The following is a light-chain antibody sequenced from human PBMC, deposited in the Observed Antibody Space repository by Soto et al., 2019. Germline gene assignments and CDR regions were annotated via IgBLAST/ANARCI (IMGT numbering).Light chain of an antibody. Sequence: EIVMTQSPATLSVSPGERATLSCRASQSVGTNLAWHQQRPGQAPRLLIYGASTRATGIPDRFSGSGSGTEFTLTISSLESEDFAVYYCQQYNYWPPYTFGQGTKVDIK. J-gene: IGKJ2*01. CDR2: GAS. CDR1: QSVGTN. CDR3: QQYNYWPPYT. V-gene: IGKV3-15*01.